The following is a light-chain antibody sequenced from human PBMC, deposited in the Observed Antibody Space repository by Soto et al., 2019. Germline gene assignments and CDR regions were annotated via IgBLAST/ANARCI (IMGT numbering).Light chain of an antibody. J-gene: IGLJ1*01. V-gene: IGLV2-14*03. Sequence: QSVLTQPASASGSPGQSITISCTGTSGDIGAYNYVCWYQQQSGKANKLIIYEVSYLPAGVSNRYSVSKSGNTASLTISGLQADNEADNDCRSFTTGRAYVFGLGSMGTGL. CDR2: EVS. CDR1: SGDIGAYNY. CDR3: RSFTTGRAYV.